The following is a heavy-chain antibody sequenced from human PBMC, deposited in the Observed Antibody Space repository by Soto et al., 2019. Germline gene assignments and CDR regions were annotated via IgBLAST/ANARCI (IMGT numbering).Heavy chain of an antibody. V-gene: IGHV4-31*03. CDR1: GSSISSGGYY. J-gene: IGHJ5*02. CDR2: IYYSGST. CDR3: ARWETMVRGVIANWLDP. Sequence: SETLSLTCTVSGSSISSGGYYWSWIRQHPGKGLEWIGYIYYSGSTYYNPSLKSRVTISVDTSKNQFSLKLSSVTAADTAVYYCARWETMVRGVIANWLDPCGEGTTVTFCS. D-gene: IGHD3-10*01.